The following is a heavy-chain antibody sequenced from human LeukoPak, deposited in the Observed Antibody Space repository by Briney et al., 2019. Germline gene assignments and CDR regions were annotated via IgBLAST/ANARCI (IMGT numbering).Heavy chain of an antibody. CDR2: ISASGGST. V-gene: IGHV3-23*01. CDR3: ATYYYRSGSPLRYFGY. Sequence: SGGSLRLSCSVSGFTFSTYAMSWVRQAPGKGLKCVSTISASGGSTYYADSVKGRFTISRDNSKNTLYLQMNSLRAGDTAVYYCATYYYRSGSPLRYFGYWGQGTLVTVSS. CDR1: GFTFSTYA. J-gene: IGHJ4*02. D-gene: IGHD3-10*01.